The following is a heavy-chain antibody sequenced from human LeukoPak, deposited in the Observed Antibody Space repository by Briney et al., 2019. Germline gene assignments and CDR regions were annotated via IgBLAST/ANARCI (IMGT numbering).Heavy chain of an antibody. Sequence: GGSLRLSCAASGFTLSNYNVNWVRQAPGKGLEWVSHISSSSRSIYYADSVKGRFTISRDNAKNSLYLQMNSLRDEDTAVYYCAREYGSGTPDFDYWGQGTLVSVSS. V-gene: IGHV3-48*02. J-gene: IGHJ4*02. CDR3: AREYGSGTPDFDY. CDR2: ISSSSRSI. D-gene: IGHD3-10*01. CDR1: GFTLSNYN.